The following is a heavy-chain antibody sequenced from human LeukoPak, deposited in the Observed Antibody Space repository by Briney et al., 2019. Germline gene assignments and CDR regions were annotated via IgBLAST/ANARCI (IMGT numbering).Heavy chain of an antibody. V-gene: IGHV4-39*07. CDR3: ARGGSYFDL. Sequence: PSETLSLTCTVSGGSIRSSYYYWGWIRQPPGKGLEWIGSIYDSGSTYYNPSLKSRVTISVDTSKNQFSLKLSSVTAADTAVYYCARGGSYFDLWGRGTLVTVSS. CDR2: IYDSGST. J-gene: IGHJ2*01. CDR1: GGSIRSSYYY. D-gene: IGHD5-12*01.